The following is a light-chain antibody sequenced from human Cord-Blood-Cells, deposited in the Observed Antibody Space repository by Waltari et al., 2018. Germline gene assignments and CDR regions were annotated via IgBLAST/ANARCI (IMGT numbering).Light chain of an antibody. Sequence: QSALTQPPSESGSPGQSVTISCTGTSSDVGGYNYVSRYQQHPGKAPKLMIYEVSKRPSGVPDRFSGSKSGNTASLTVSGLQAEDEADYYCSSYAGSNNVVFGGGTKLTVL. V-gene: IGLV2-8*01. CDR3: SSYAGSNNVV. J-gene: IGLJ2*01. CDR2: EVS. CDR1: SSDVGGYNY.